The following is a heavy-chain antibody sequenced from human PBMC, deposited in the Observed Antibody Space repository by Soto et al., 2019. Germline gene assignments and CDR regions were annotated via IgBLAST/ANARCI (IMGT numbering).Heavy chain of an antibody. CDR2: ISGRSSET. J-gene: IGHJ6*02. V-gene: IGHV3-11*06. CDR1: GFTLRDYY. CDR3: ARAPYTIFGVITYYYFYAMNV. Sequence: QVQVVESGGGLVKPGGSLRLSCAVSGFTLRDYYMTWIRQAPGKGLEWVSYISGRSSETYYADSVKGRFTISRDNAKNSLYLQMNDLRSEDTAVYYCARAPYTIFGVITYYYFYAMNVWVQGTTVTV. D-gene: IGHD3-3*01.